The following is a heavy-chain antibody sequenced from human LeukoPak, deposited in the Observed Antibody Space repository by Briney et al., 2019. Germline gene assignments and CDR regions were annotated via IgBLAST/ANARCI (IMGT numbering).Heavy chain of an antibody. CDR2: IYSTGST. CDR1: GGSISSGSYY. CDR3: AGIGWYFDL. V-gene: IGHV4-61*02. D-gene: IGHD3-10*01. Sequence: RTSQTLSLTCIVSGGSISSGSYYWSWIRQPAGKGLEWIGRIYSTGSTSYNPSLKSRVTISVDTSKNQFSLKLSSMTAADTAVHYCAGIGWYFDLWGRGTLVTVSS. J-gene: IGHJ2*01.